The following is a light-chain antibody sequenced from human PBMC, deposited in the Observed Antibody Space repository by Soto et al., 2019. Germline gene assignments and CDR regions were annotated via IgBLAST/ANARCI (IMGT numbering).Light chain of an antibody. V-gene: IGKV1-5*03. CDR1: QGVTRW. CDR2: KAS. Sequence: DIQLTQSPSSMSASIGDRVTMTCRASQGVTRWLAWYQQKPGRAPKLLIYKASTLKSGVPSRFSGSGSGTEFTLTISSLQPDDFATYYCQHYNSYSEAFGQGTKVELK. J-gene: IGKJ1*01. CDR3: QHYNSYSEA.